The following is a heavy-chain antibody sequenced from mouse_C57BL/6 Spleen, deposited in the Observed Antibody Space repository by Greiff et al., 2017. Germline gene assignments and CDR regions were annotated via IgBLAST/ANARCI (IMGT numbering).Heavy chain of an antibody. J-gene: IGHJ2*01. D-gene: IGHD2-5*01. V-gene: IGHV6-3*01. CDR3: TFYSNRYFDY. CDR1: GFTFSNYW. Sequence: EVKLMESGGGLVQPGGSMKLSCVASGFTFSNYWMNWVRQSPEKGLEWVAQIRLKSDNYATHYAESVKGRFTISRDDSKSSVYLQMNNLRAEDTGIYYCTFYSNRYFDYWGQGTTLTVSS. CDR2: IRLKSDNYAT.